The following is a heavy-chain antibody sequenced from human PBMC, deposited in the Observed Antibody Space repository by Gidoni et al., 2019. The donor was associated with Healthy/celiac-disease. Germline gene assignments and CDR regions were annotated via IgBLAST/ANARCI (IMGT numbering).Heavy chain of an antibody. Sequence: QVQLQESGPGLVKPSETLSLTCTVSGGSISSYYWSWIRQPPGKGLEWIGYIYYSGSTNYNPSLKSRVTISVDTSKNQFSLKLSSVTAADTAVYYCARAGGYSYGSGYYYYYGMDVWGQGTTVTVSS. J-gene: IGHJ6*02. CDR3: ARAGGYSYGSGYYYYYGMDV. CDR2: IYYSGST. V-gene: IGHV4-59*08. D-gene: IGHD5-18*01. CDR1: GGSISSYY.